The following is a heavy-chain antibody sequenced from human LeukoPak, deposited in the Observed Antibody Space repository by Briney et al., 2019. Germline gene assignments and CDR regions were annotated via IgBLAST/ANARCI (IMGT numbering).Heavy chain of an antibody. V-gene: IGHV4-59*01. CDR3: GRTEYYFDY. J-gene: IGHJ4*02. D-gene: IGHD3-10*01. Sequence: PSETLSLTCTVSGGSISSYYWSWIRQPPAPGLEWFGYIYYSGSTNYTPSLKSRVTMSADTSKNQFSLKLSSVTAADTAVYYCGRTEYYFDYWGQGTLVTVSS. CDR2: IYYSGST. CDR1: GGSISSYY.